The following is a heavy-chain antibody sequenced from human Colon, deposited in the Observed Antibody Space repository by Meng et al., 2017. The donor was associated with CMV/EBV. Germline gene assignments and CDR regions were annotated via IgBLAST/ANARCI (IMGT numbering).Heavy chain of an antibody. Sequence: ASVKVSCKASGYTFTGYYMHWVRQAPGRGLEWMGWINPNGGGTTYAQKFEGSVTMTRDTSITTGNMELRSLRSDDTAVYYCARTKDIGDTPVETFFDYWGQGTLVTVSS. CDR3: ARTKDIGDTPVETFFDY. J-gene: IGHJ4*02. D-gene: IGHD5-18*01. CDR2: INPNGGGT. V-gene: IGHV1-2*02. CDR1: GYTFTGYY.